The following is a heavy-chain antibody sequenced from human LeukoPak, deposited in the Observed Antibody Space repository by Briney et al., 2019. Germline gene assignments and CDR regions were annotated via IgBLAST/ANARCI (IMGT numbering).Heavy chain of an antibody. V-gene: IGHV3-48*01. CDR2: INSSSSAI. CDR3: ARDLEWLLSYFDH. CDR1: GLTFSRYS. D-gene: IGHD3-3*01. J-gene: IGHJ4*02. Sequence: GGSLRLSCAASGLTFSRYSMNWVRQAPGKGLEWVSYINSSSSAIYYSDSVKGRFTISRDNAKNSLYLQLNSLRAEDTAVYYCARDLEWLLSYFDHGGQGTLVSVSS.